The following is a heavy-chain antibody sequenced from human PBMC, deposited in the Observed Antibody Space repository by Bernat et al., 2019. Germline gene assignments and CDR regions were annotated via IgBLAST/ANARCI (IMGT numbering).Heavy chain of an antibody. D-gene: IGHD6-13*01. CDR2: IWYDATNT. J-gene: IGHJ6*02. Sequence: QVQLVESGGGVVQPGRSLRLSCAASGFTGSTYGMHWVRQALGKGLEWVAVIWYDATNTYYGGVGDGRFTIHRDNSTNTLYLQMNSLRDEDTAVYFCAGDPVAAASIPHYYYNGMDIWGQGTTVTVSS. CDR1: GFTGSTYG. CDR3: AGDPVAAASIPHYYYNGMDI. V-gene: IGHV3-33*01.